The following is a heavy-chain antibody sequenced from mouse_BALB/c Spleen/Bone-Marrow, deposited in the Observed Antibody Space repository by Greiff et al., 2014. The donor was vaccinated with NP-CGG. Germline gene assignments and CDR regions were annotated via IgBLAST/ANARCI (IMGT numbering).Heavy chain of an antibody. CDR3: ARYGYGSSYYAMDY. D-gene: IGHD1-1*01. J-gene: IGHJ4*01. Sequence: QVQLQQPGPELVRPGVSVKISCKGSGYTFTDYAMHWVKQSHAKSLEWIGVISTYSGNTNYNQKFKGKATMTVDKSSSTAYMELARLTSEDSAIYYCARYGYGSSYYAMDYWGQGTSVTVSS. V-gene: IGHV1-67*01. CDR2: ISTYSGNT. CDR1: GYTFTDYA.